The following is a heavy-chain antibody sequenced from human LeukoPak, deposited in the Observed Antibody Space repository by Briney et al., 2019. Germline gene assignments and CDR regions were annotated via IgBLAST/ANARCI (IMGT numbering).Heavy chain of an antibody. CDR3: AREVVLDY. CDR2: ISSTSTFI. V-gene: IGHV3-21*01. J-gene: IGHJ4*02. CDR1: GFTFSTYT. Sequence: GGSLRLSCATSGFTFSTYTMNWVRQAPGKGLEWVSGISSTSTFISYADSVQGRFTISRDNAKNSLYLQMNSLRAEDTAVYYCAREVVLDYWGQGTLVTASS. D-gene: IGHD2-15*01.